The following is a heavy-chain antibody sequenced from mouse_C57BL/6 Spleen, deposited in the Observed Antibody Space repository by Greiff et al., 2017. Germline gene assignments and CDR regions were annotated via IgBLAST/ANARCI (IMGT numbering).Heavy chain of an antibody. D-gene: IGHD1-1*01. CDR1: GYSITSGYY. J-gene: IGHJ2*01. CDR3: ARGGYGSSPYFDY. V-gene: IGHV3-6*01. CDR2: ISYDGSN. Sequence: EVQRVESGPGLVKPSQSLSLTCSVTGYSITSGYYWNWIRQFPGNKLEWMGYISYDGSNNYNPSLKNRISITRDTSKNQFFLKLNSVTTEDTATYYCARGGYGSSPYFDYWGQGTTLTVSS.